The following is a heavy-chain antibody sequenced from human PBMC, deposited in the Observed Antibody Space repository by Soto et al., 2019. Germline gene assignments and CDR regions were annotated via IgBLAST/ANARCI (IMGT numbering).Heavy chain of an antibody. Sequence: GGSPRLSCAASGFTVSSNYMSWVRQAPGKGLEWVSVIYSGGGTYYADSVKGRFTISRDNSKNTLYLQMNSLRAEDTAVYYCARVEYGYWSSHWGQGTLVTVSS. J-gene: IGHJ4*02. V-gene: IGHV3-53*01. D-gene: IGHD5-18*01. CDR3: ARVEYGYWSSH. CDR1: GFTVSSNY. CDR2: IYSGGGT.